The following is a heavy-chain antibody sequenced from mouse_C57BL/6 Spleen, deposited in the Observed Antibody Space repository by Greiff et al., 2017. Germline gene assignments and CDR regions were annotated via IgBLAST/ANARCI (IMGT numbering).Heavy chain of an antibody. J-gene: IGHJ4*01. D-gene: IGHD1-1*01. CDR3: ARWRDYYGNYAMDY. V-gene: IGHV1-80*01. CDR1: GYAFSSYW. CDR2: IYPGGGST. Sequence: VQLQQSGAELVKPGASVKISCKASGYAFSSYWMTWVKQRPGKGLEWIGQIYPGGGSTNYNGKFKGKATLTVDKSSSTAYMQLSSLTSEDSAVDFCARWRDYYGNYAMDYWGQGTSVTVSS.